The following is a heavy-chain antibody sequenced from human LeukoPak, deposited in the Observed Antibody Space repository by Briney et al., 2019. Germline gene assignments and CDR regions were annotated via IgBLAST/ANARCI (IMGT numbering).Heavy chain of an antibody. V-gene: IGHV3-23*01. J-gene: IGHJ4*02. CDR2: IGGSGGST. D-gene: IGHD3-22*01. Sequence: GGSLRLSCAASGFTFSSYSMNWVRQAPGKGLERVSGIGGSGGSTYYADSVKGRFTISRDNSKNTLYLQMNSLRAEDTAVYYCAKDGLPPYYDSSGYYDYWGQGTLVTVSS. CDR1: GFTFSSYS. CDR3: AKDGLPPYYDSSGYYDY.